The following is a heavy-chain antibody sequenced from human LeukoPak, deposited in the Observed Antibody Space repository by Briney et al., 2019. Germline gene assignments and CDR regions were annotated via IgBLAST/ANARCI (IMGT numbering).Heavy chain of an antibody. Sequence: PGGSLRLSCAASGFTFDDYAMHWVRQAPGKGLEWVSGISWNSGSIGYADSVKGRFTISRDNSKSTLYLQMNSLRAEDTAVYYCAKDVNVGGDYFDYWGQGTLVTVSS. CDR2: ISWNSGSI. J-gene: IGHJ4*02. CDR3: AKDVNVGGDYFDY. CDR1: GFTFDDYA. V-gene: IGHV3-9*01. D-gene: IGHD3-10*01.